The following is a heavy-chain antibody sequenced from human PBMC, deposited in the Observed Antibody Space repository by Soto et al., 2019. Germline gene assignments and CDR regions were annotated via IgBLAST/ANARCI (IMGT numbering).Heavy chain of an antibody. CDR1: GFTFSSYS. Sequence: EVQLVESGGGLVQPGGSLRLSCAASGFTFSSYSMNWVRQAPGKGLEWVSYISSSSSTIYYADSVKGRFTISRDNAKNSLYLRMNSLRDEDTAVYYCARDFGVLVTTSVFDYWGQGTLVTVSS. V-gene: IGHV3-48*02. CDR2: ISSSSSTI. J-gene: IGHJ4*02. CDR3: ARDFGVLVTTSVFDY. D-gene: IGHD4-17*01.